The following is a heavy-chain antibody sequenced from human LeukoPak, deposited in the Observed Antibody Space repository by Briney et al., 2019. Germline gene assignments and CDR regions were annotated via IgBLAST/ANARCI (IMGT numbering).Heavy chain of an antibody. CDR1: GFTFSSYE. CDR2: ISSSGSTI. V-gene: IGHV3-48*03. CDR3: ASLYSSSWYYFDY. J-gene: IGHJ4*02. Sequence: GGSLRLSCAASGFTFSSYEMNWVRQAPGKGLEWVSYISSSGSTIYYADSVKGRFTISRDNAKNSLYLQMNSLRAEDTAVYYCASLYSSSWYYFDYWGQGTLVTASS. D-gene: IGHD6-13*01.